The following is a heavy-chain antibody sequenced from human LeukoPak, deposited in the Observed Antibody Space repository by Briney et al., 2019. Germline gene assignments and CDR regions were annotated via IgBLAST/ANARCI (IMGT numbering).Heavy chain of an antibody. Sequence: GGSLRLSCAASGFTVSSNHMSWVRQAPGKGLEWVSVIYSGGSTDYADSVWGRFTISRDNLKNTLYLQMNSLRAEDAAVYYCARGPAGYNWGQGTLVTFSS. V-gene: IGHV3-53*01. CDR3: ARGPAGYN. CDR1: GFTVSSNH. J-gene: IGHJ4*02. CDR2: IYSGGST. D-gene: IGHD1-1*01.